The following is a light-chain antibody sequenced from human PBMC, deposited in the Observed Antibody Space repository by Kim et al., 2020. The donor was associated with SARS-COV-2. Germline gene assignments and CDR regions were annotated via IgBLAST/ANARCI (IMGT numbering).Light chain of an antibody. CDR1: SGHSSYA. J-gene: IGLJ3*02. CDR3: QTWGTGV. V-gene: IGLV4-69*01. Sequence: LGASVKLTCTLSSGHSSYAIAWHQQQPEKGPRYLMKLNSDGSHSKGDGIPDRFSGSSSGAERYLTISGLQSEDEADYYCQTWGTGVFGGGTQLTVL. CDR2: LNSDGSH.